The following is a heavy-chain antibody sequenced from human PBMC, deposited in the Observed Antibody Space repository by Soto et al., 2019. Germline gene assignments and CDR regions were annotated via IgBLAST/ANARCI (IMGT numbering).Heavy chain of an antibody. Sequence: QLQLQESGSGLVKPSQTLSLTCTVSGGSINSGGYSWIWIRQPPGKGLDWIGYIYHTGNTFYNPSMHSRVNISVDQSKNQFALSLGSVTAADTAMYYCARVERTLSTPFAYGMDVWGQGTTVTVSS. J-gene: IGHJ6*02. CDR1: GGSINSGGYS. D-gene: IGHD2-2*01. V-gene: IGHV4-30-2*01. CDR2: IYHTGNT. CDR3: ARVERTLSTPFAYGMDV.